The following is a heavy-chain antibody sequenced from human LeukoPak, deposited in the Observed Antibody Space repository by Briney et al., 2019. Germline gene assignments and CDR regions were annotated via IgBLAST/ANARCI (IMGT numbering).Heavy chain of an antibody. J-gene: IGHJ4*02. CDR1: GGSISNTSYY. D-gene: IGHD4-17*01. CDR2: IYYSGNT. V-gene: IGHV4-39*07. Sequence: SETLSLTCTVSGGSISNTSYYWGWIRQPPGKGLGWIGNIYYSGNTYSNSSLKSRITMSIDTSKSQFSLKLTSVTAADTAVFYCARTHDYGEYFDYWGQGTLVTVSS. CDR3: ARTHDYGEYFDY.